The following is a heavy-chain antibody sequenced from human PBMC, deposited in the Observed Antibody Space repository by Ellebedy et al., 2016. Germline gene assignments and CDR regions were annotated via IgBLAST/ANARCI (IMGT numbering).Heavy chain of an antibody. Sequence: GGSLRLSCAASGFTFSSYAMHWVRQAPGKGLEHVAAISPNGEKTFYTSSVGGRFNISRDNSKNTLFLQMGSLRPDDMGVYYCARDVTPPLLLWFGEMDYWGQGALVTVSS. V-gene: IGHV3-64*01. CDR2: ISPNGEKT. CDR1: GFTFSSYA. D-gene: IGHD3-10*01. J-gene: IGHJ4*02. CDR3: ARDVTPPLLLWFGEMDY.